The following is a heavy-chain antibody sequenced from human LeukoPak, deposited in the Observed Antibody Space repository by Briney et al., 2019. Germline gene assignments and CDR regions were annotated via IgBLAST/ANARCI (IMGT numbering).Heavy chain of an antibody. CDR3: WRGMQSFDP. CDR1: GYTFTAYY. Sequence: ASVSVSSTPSGYTFTAYYIPWVRQAHGQGLEWMGRINRKNGDTNYDQKFQDSVNMTRDTSMSAAYMEISRLTYDDTAVYYCWRGMQSFDPWGQGTLVTVSS. CDR2: INRKNGDT. D-gene: IGHD6-19*01. V-gene: IGHV1-2*06. J-gene: IGHJ5*02.